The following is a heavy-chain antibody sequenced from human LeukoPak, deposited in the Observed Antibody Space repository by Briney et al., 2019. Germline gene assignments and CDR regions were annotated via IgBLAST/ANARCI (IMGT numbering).Heavy chain of an antibody. CDR1: GYSFTGYW. V-gene: IGHV5-51*01. D-gene: IGHD4-23*01. Sequence: GESLKISCKGSGYSFTGYWIGWVRRMPGKGLEWMGIIYPGDSDTRYSPSFQGQVTISADKSISTAYLQWSSLKASDTAMYYCARPREVVKDAFDIWGQGTMVTVSS. CDR2: IYPGDSDT. CDR3: ARPREVVKDAFDI. J-gene: IGHJ3*02.